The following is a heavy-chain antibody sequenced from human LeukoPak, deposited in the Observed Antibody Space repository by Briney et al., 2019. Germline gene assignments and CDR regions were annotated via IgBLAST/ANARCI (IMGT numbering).Heavy chain of an antibody. D-gene: IGHD2/OR15-2a*01. CDR3: ATFRSEYRPA. Sequence: KFGGSLGLSCVASGFNFTRYNVNWVRQAPGKGLEWLSSILSTDSASYADSVKGRFTTSRDHAKNSMFLQMNGLRVDDTAVYYCATFRSEYRPAWGQGTLVTVSS. CDR2: ILSTDSA. V-gene: IGHV3-21*01. J-gene: IGHJ4*02. CDR1: GFNFTRYN.